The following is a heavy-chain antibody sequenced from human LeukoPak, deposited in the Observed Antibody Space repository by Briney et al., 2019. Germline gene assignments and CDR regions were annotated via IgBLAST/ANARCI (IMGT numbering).Heavy chain of an antibody. Sequence: GSLRLSCAASGFILSNAWERWVRPAPGKGLEWVGRIKSKTDGGTADYAAPVKGRFAITRDDSKNTLYLQMNSLKTEDTAVYYCTTTQDSGSDRSDYWGQGTLVTVSS. CDR1: GFILSNAW. J-gene: IGHJ4*02. CDR2: IKSKTDGGTA. CDR3: TTTQDSGSDRSDY. D-gene: IGHD5-12*01. V-gene: IGHV3-15*01.